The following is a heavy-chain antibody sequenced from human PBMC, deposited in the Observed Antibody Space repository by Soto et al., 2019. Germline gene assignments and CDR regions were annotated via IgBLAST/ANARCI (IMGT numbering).Heavy chain of an antibody. CDR1: GGSITRNNHY. V-gene: IGHV4-39*01. Sequence: QLQLQESGPGLVKPSETLSLTCTVSGGSITRNNHYWGWIRQSPGKGLEWIGSILYSGSINYNPSLKSRVTISVEPSKNQFSLKMSSVTAADTAVYYCARLGSSGWYQGSYFDYWGQGTRVTVSS. J-gene: IGHJ4*02. D-gene: IGHD6-19*01. CDR2: ILYSGSI. CDR3: ARLGSSGWYQGSYFDY.